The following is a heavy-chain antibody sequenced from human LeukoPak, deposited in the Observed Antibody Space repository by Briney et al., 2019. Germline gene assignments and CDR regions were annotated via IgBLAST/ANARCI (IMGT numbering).Heavy chain of an antibody. D-gene: IGHD2-15*01. CDR2: INTNTGNP. Sequence: AASVKVSFKASGYTLTSYAMNWVRQAPGQGLEWMGWINTNTGNPTYAQGFTGRFVFSLDTSVSTAYLQISSLKAEDTAVYYCARANCSGGSCYSESGMDVWGQGTTVTVSS. J-gene: IGHJ6*02. CDR1: GYTLTSYA. V-gene: IGHV7-4-1*02. CDR3: ARANCSGGSCYSESGMDV.